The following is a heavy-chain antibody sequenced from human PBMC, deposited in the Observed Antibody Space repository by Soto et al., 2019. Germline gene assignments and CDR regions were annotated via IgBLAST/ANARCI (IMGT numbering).Heavy chain of an antibody. CDR2: INHSGST. D-gene: IGHD3-10*01. CDR3: ARNYGSGSYRTIDY. CDR1: GGSFSGYY. V-gene: IGHV4-34*01. Sequence: QVQLQQWGAGLLKPSETLSLTCAVYGGSFSGYYWSWIRQPPGKGLEWIGEINHSGSTNYNPSLKSRLSISVDTSKNHFSLKLSSGTAADTAVYYCARNYGSGSYRTIDYWGQGTLVTVSS. J-gene: IGHJ4*02.